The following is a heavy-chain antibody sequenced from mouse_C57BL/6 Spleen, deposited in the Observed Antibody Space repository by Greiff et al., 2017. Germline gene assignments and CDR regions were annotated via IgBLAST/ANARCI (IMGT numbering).Heavy chain of an antibody. D-gene: IGHD1-1*01. CDR2: IYPGGGYT. V-gene: IGHV1-63*01. CDR3: ARRATVDWYFDV. CDR1: GYTFTNYW. J-gene: IGHJ1*03. Sequence: VQLQQSGAELVRPGTSVKMSCKASGYTFTNYWIGWAKQRPGHGLEWIGDIYPGGGYTNDNEKFKGKATLTADKSSSTAYMQFSSLTSEDSAVYYCARRATVDWYFDVWGIGTTVTVSS.